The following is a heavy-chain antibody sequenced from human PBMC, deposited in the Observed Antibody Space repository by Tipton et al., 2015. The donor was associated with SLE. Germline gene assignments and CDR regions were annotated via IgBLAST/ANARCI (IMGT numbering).Heavy chain of an antibody. V-gene: IGHV3-7*01. CDR2: IKQDGSEK. CDR1: GFTFSSYW. J-gene: IGHJ6*02. D-gene: IGHD3-10*01. Sequence: SLRLSCAASGFTFSSYWMSWVRQAPGKGLEWVANIKQDGSEKYYVDSVKGRFTISRDNAKNSLYLQMNSPRAEDTAVYYCATYYGSAGMDVWGQGTTVTVSS. CDR3: ATYYGSAGMDV.